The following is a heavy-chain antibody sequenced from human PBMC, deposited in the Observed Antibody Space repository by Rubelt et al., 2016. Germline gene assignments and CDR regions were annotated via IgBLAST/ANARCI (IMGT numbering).Heavy chain of an antibody. D-gene: IGHD3-10*01. V-gene: IGHV3-53*01. J-gene: IGHJ6*02. CDR1: TFSSYA. CDR2: IYSGGST. CDR3: ARDRGGGYGSGSYFTRYYYGMDV. Sequence: TFSSYAMHWVRQAPGKGLEWVAVIYSGGSTYYADSVKGRFTISRDNSKNTLYLQMNSLRAEDTAVYYCARDRGGGYGSGSYFTRYYYGMDVWGQGTTVTVSS.